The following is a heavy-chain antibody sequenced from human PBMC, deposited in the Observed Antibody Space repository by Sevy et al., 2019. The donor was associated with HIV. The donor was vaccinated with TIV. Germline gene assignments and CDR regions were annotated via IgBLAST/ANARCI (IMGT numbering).Heavy chain of an antibody. V-gene: IGHV3-30*04. CDR1: GFTFSRFG. CDR2: ISYDGNDK. J-gene: IGHJ6*02. CDR3: ARDQQITIVGEITDYYFYYGMDV. D-gene: IGHD3-3*01. Sequence: GGSLRLSCAVSGFTFSRFGMHWVRQAPGKGLEWVAVISYDGNDKHYAESGKGRFTTSRDNSKNTLHLEMNSLRAEDTAVYYCARDQQITIVGEITDYYFYYGMDVWGQGTTVTVSS.